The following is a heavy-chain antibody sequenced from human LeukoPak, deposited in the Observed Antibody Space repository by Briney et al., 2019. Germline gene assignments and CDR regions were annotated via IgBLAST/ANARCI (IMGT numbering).Heavy chain of an antibody. CDR3: ARNEYSGSLDY. J-gene: IGHJ4*02. D-gene: IGHD1-26*01. V-gene: IGHV3-53*01. CDR2: IYSGGST. Sequence: GSLRLSCAASGFTVNTNYMNWVRQAPGKGLEWVSVIYSGGSTYYADSVKGRFTISRDNSKNTLYLQMNSLRAEDTAVYYCARNEYSGSLDYWGQGTLVTVSS. CDR1: GFTVNTNY.